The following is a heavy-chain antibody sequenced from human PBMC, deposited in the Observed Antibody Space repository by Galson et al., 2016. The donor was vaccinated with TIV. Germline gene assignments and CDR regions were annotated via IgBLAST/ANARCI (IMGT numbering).Heavy chain of an antibody. CDR2: IYYTGDT. V-gene: IGHV4-39*02. D-gene: IGHD1-1*01. J-gene: IGHJ4*02. CDR3: ARLSEWQLAYFDF. CDR1: GGPISNNRYY. Sequence: SETLSLTCTVSGGPISNNRYYWGWIRQPPGKGLEWLGNIYYTGDTYYSPSLKSRVTMFVDTSKNHFSLSLRSVTAADTAVYYCARLSEWQLAYFDFWGQGTLVTVSS.